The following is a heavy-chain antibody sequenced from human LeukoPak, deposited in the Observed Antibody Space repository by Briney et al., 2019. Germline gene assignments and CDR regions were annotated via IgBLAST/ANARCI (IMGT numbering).Heavy chain of an antibody. J-gene: IGHJ3*02. CDR2: INSDGGST. CDR1: GFTFSSYA. V-gene: IGHV3-74*01. D-gene: IGHD1-26*01. Sequence: GGSLRLSCAASGFTFSSYAMSWVRQVPGKGLVWVSRINSDGGSTNYADSVKGRFTISRDNAKNTVYLQMNSLRAEDTAVYYCAREGRGARVNAFDIWGQGTMVTVSS. CDR3: AREGRGARVNAFDI.